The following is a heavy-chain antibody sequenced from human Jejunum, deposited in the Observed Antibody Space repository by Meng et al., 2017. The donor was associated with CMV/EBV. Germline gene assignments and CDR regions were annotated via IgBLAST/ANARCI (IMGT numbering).Heavy chain of an antibody. J-gene: IGHJ4*02. CDR3: ARGVRMGSTREYSFDF. CDR2: INPKSGGT. V-gene: IGHV1-2*02. D-gene: IGHD2/OR15-2a*01. CDR1: GYTFTGYY. Sequence: QVQLVQSGAEVKKLXXLVQVXCKASGYTFTGYYLHWVRQVPGQGLEWMGWINPKSGGTKFAQNFQGRVSMTRDTSINTAFMELSRLRSDDTAVYFCARGVRMGSTREYSFDFWGQGPRVTVSS.